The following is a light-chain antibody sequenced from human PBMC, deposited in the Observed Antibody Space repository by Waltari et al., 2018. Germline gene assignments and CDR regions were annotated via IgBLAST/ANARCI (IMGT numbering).Light chain of an antibody. CDR1: SGHSNYV. CDR2: LNNDGSH. CDR3: QTWGTGVVV. J-gene: IGLJ3*02. V-gene: IGLV4-69*01. Sequence: QLVLTRAPSASASLGASVTLPCTLSSGHSNYVISWHQQQPEKGPRYLIRLNNDGSHRKGDGIPDRFSGSRSGAECYLTISSLQSEDEADYYCQTWGTGVVVFGGGTKLTVL.